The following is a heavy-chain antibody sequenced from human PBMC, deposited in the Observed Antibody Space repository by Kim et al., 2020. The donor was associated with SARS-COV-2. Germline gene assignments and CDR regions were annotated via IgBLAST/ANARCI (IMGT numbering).Heavy chain of an antibody. Sequence: GGSLRLSCAASGFTFSSYAMSWVRQAPGKGLEWVSAISGSGGSTYYADSVKGRFTISRDNSKNTLYLQMNSLRAEDTAVYYCAKDRGRVLWFGELFDYWGQGTLVTVSS. V-gene: IGHV3-23*01. CDR3: AKDRGRVLWFGELFDY. J-gene: IGHJ4*02. CDR2: ISGSGGST. CDR1: GFTFSSYA. D-gene: IGHD3-10*01.